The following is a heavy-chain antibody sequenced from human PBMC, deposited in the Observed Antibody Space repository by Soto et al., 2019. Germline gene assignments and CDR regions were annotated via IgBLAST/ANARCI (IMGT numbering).Heavy chain of an antibody. J-gene: IGHJ6*02. CDR3: TTGPVGITMIVVGMDV. D-gene: IGHD3-22*01. Sequence: PEGSLRLSCAASGFALSNAWMSWVRQAQGKGREWVGRIKSKTDGGTTDYAAPVKGRFTISRDDSKNTLYLQMNSLKTEDTAVYYCTTGPVGITMIVVGMDVWGQGTTVTVSS. CDR2: IKSKTDGGTT. CDR1: GFALSNAW. V-gene: IGHV3-15*01.